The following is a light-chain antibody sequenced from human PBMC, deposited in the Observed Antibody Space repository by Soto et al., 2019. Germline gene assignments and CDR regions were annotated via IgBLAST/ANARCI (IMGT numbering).Light chain of an antibody. CDR3: QQFYNYPRT. V-gene: IGKV1-8*01. Sequence: AIRMTQSPSSFSASTGDTVTITCRASQGISIYLAWYQQKPGKAPKLLIYAASTLQSGVPSRFSGSGSGTDFTLTISGLQSEDFATYYCQQFYNYPRTFGQGTKVEIK. CDR1: QGISIY. J-gene: IGKJ1*01. CDR2: AAS.